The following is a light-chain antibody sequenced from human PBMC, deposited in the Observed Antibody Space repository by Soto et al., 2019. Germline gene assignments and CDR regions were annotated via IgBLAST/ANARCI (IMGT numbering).Light chain of an antibody. CDR1: QNVNSN. CDR2: NVS. Sequence: EIAMTQSPATLSVSPGQRATLSCRASQNVNSNLAWYQQKPGHAPSLLMYNVSTRATGFPARFSGSGSGTEFTRTISCLAYEDSAIYYCQQYYTLKTFGQGTKLESK. CDR3: QQYYTLKT. V-gene: IGKV3-15*01. J-gene: IGKJ2*01.